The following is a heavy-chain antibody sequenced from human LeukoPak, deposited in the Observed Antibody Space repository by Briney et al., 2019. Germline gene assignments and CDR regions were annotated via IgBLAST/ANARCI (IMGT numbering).Heavy chain of an antibody. CDR2: ISSSSSYI. Sequence: GGSLRLSRAASGFTFSGHTMNWVRQAPGKGLEWVSLISSSSSYIKYADSVKGRFTISRDNAKDSLYLQMNNLRADDTAMYYCARDYYTSGSSARTDYWGQGTLVTVSS. CDR1: GFTFSGHT. J-gene: IGHJ4*02. CDR3: ARDYYTSGSSARTDY. V-gene: IGHV3-21*01. D-gene: IGHD3-10*01.